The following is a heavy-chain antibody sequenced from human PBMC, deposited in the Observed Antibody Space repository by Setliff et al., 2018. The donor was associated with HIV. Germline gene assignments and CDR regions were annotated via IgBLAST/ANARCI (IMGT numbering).Heavy chain of an antibody. Sequence: ASVKVSCKASGYTFTSYSMHWVRQAPGQRLEWMGWLRTGTGDTNYAQKFQGRVTITADESTSTAYMELSSLRSEDTAVYYCARDRGLRGMLLSSKELGFYCMDVWGKGTTVTVSS. CDR1: GYTFTSYS. CDR3: ARDRGLRGMLLSSKELGFYCMDV. CDR2: LRTGTGDT. D-gene: IGHD1-26*01. V-gene: IGHV1-3*04. J-gene: IGHJ6*03.